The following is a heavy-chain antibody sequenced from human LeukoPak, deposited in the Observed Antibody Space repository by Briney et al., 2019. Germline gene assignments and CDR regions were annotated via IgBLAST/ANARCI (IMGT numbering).Heavy chain of an antibody. CDR2: IYHSGST. J-gene: IGHJ4*02. CDR1: GGSISSSNW. CDR3: ARRGYCSGGSCFPFDY. Sequence: ASGTLSLTCAVSGGSISSSNWWSWVRQPPEKGLEWIGEIYHSGSTNYNPSLKSRVTISVDRSKNQFSLRLSSVTAADTAVYYCARRGYCSGGSCFPFDYWGQGTLVTVSS. V-gene: IGHV4-4*02. D-gene: IGHD2-15*01.